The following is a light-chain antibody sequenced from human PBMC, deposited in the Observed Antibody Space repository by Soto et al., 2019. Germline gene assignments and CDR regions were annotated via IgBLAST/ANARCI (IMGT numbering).Light chain of an antibody. CDR1: SSNIGSNY. J-gene: IGLJ1*01. CDR3: AAWDDSLGVV. Sequence: SALTQPPSASGTPGQRVTISCSGSSSNIGSNYVYWYQQLPGTAPKLLIYRNNQRPSGVPDRFSGSKSGTSASLAISGLRSEDEAVFYCAAWDDSLGVVFGIGTKAPFL. V-gene: IGLV1-47*01. CDR2: RNN.